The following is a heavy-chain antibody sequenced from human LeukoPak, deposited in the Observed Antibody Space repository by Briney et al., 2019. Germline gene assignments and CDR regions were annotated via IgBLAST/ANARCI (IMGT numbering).Heavy chain of an antibody. D-gene: IGHD4-17*01. V-gene: IGHV4-61*01. CDR3: ARVGLYGDYVWSLDY. CDR1: GGSVSSGSYY. Sequence: ETLSLTCTVSGGSVSSGSYYWSWIRQPPGKGLEWIGYIYYSGSTNYNPSLKSRVTISVDTSKNQFSLKLSSVTAADTAVYYCARVGLYGDYVWSLDYWGKGTMVTVSS. CDR2: IYYSGST. J-gene: IGHJ4*02.